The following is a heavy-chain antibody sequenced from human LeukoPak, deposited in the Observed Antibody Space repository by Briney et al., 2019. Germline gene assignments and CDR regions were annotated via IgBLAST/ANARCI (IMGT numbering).Heavy chain of an antibody. V-gene: IGHV4-4*09. CDR2: IYTSGST. CDR1: GGSISSYY. D-gene: IGHD6-13*01. Sequence: SETLSLTCTVSGGSISSYYCSWIRQPPGKGLEWILYIYTSGSTNYNPSLKSRVTISVETSKNQFSLKLSSVTAAATAVYYCARAEGGTISSSWYVEWFDPWGQGNLVTVSS. CDR3: ARAEGGTISSSWYVEWFDP. J-gene: IGHJ5*02.